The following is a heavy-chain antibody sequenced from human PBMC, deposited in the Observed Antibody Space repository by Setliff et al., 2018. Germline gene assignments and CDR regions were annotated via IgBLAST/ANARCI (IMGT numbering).Heavy chain of an antibody. D-gene: IGHD2-21*01. Sequence: GGSLRLSCAASGFTFSSYGMHWVRQAPGKGLEWVAVIWYDGSNKYYADSVKGRFTISRDNSKNTLYLQMNSLRAEDTAVYYCSKGDDTDCYNSFDYWGQGALVTVSS. CDR3: SKGDDTDCYNSFDY. CDR1: GFTFSSYG. CDR2: IWYDGSNK. J-gene: IGHJ4*02. V-gene: IGHV3-33*06.